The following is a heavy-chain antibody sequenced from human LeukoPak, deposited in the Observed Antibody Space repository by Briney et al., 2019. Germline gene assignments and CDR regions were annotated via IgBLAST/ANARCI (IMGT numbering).Heavy chain of an antibody. Sequence: GGSLRLSCAASGFTFSSYAMSWVRQAPGKGLEWVSAISGSGGNTYYADSVKGRFTISRDNSKSTLYLQMNSLRAEDTAVYYCATSSGYYDFWSGYFPGHYYYYYGMDVWGQGTTVTVSS. CDR3: ATSSGYYDFWSGYFPGHYYYYYGMDV. D-gene: IGHD3-3*01. CDR2: ISGSGGNT. CDR1: GFTFSSYA. J-gene: IGHJ6*02. V-gene: IGHV3-23*01.